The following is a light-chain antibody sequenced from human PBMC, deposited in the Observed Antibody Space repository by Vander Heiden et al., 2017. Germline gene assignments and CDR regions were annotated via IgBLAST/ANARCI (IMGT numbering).Light chain of an antibody. CDR1: SGINVGTYR. V-gene: IGLV5-45*03. Sequence: QAVLAQPSSLSASPGASARPTCTLSSGINVGTYRIYWYQQQPGNPPQYRLRYKSDSDKQQCSGVPSRFSGSKDASASAGILLISGLQSEDGADYYCMIWHSSAWVFGGGTKLTVL. J-gene: IGLJ3*02. CDR3: MIWHSSAWV. CDR2: YKSDSDK.